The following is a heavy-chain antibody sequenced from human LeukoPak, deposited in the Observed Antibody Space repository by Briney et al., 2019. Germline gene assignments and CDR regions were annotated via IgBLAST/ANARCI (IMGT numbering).Heavy chain of an antibody. Sequence: SETLSLTCAVYGGSFSGYYWSWIRQPPGKGLEWIGEINHSGSTNYNPSLKSRVTISVDTSKNQFSLKLSSVTAADTAVYYCARVFKGGYYLFDYWGQGTLVTVSS. D-gene: IGHD3-10*01. J-gene: IGHJ4*02. CDR1: GGSFSGYY. CDR2: INHSGST. V-gene: IGHV4-34*01. CDR3: ARVFKGGYYLFDY.